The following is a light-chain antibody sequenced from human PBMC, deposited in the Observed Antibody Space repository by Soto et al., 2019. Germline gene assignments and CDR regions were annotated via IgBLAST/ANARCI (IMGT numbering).Light chain of an antibody. CDR3: QSYDSSQSGWV. CDR1: SSNIGAGYD. CDR2: GNS. Sequence: QSVLTQPPSVSGAPGQRVTISCTGSSSNIGAGYDVHWYQQLPGTAPKLLIYGNSNRPSGVPDRFSGSKSGTSASLAITGLQAEDEADYYGQSYDSSQSGWVLGGGTKLTVL. J-gene: IGLJ3*02. V-gene: IGLV1-40*01.